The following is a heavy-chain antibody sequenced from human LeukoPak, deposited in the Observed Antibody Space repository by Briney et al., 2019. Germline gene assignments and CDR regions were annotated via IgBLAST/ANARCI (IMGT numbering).Heavy chain of an antibody. Sequence: WASVKVSCKTSGYNFNIYGISWVRQAPGQGLEWMGWISGYNGNTNSAPKLQGRVTMTTDTSTSTAHMELRSLTSDDTAVYYCARDRRSSSWYGDYWGQGTLVTVSS. CDR3: ARDRRSSSWYGDY. CDR1: GYNFNIYG. V-gene: IGHV1-18*01. CDR2: ISGYNGNT. J-gene: IGHJ4*02. D-gene: IGHD6-13*01.